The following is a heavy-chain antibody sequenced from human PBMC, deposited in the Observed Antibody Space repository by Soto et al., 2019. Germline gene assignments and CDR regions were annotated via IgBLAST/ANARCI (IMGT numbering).Heavy chain of an antibody. CDR2: INPNSGGT. CDR1: GYTFTGYY. D-gene: IGHD6-6*01. V-gene: IGHV1-2*02. J-gene: IGHJ3*02. CDR3: ARTSIAAQYAFDI. Sequence: QVQLVQSGAEVKKPGASVKVSCKASGYTFTGYYMHWVRQAPGQGLEWMGWINPNSGGTIYAQKFQGRVTMTRDTSISTAYMELSRLRSDDTAVYYCARTSIAAQYAFDIWGQGTMVTVSS.